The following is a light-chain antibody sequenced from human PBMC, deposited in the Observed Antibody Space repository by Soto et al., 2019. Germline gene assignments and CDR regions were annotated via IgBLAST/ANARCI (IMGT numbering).Light chain of an antibody. J-gene: IGLJ1*01. CDR1: SSDIGAHNF. V-gene: IGLV2-14*03. CDR2: EVI. Sequence: QSALTQPASVSGSPGQAITVSCSGTSSDIGAHNFVSWYQQHPGKAPKLIIYEVINRPSGVSDRFSGSKSGNTASLTISGLQSEDEAHYYCNSYKTSNTFVFGSGTKVTVL. CDR3: NSYKTSNTFV.